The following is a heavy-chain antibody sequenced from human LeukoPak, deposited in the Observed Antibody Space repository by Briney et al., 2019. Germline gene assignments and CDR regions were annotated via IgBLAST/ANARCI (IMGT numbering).Heavy chain of an antibody. CDR1: GLTFSGFE. V-gene: IGHV3-48*03. Sequence: GGSLRLSCVGSGLTFSGFELNWVRQPPGKGLEWVSYIRDDSSTTTYADSVKGRFVISRDNTKNSLYLQMNSLRGEDTAIYYCARRFRDWGQGTLVTVSS. CDR3: ARRFRD. J-gene: IGHJ4*02. CDR2: IRDDSSTT. D-gene: IGHD3-16*01.